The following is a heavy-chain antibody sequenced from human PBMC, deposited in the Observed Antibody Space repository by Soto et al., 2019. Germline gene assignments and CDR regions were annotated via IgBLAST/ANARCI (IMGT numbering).Heavy chain of an antibody. CDR2: TNEDGCII. Sequence: EVQLVESGGGLVQPGGSLRLSCAASGFTFSSYWMHWVRQAPGKGLVWVSRTNEDGCIINYADSVKGRFTISRDNAKDILYLEMNSLRVEDTAVYYCTRDIGGWGAYWGQGALVTVSS. J-gene: IGHJ4*02. V-gene: IGHV3-74*01. D-gene: IGHD3-10*01. CDR3: TRDIGGWGAY. CDR1: GFTFSSYW.